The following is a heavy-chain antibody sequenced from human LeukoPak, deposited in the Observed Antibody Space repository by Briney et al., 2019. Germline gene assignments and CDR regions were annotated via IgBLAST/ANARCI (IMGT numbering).Heavy chain of an antibody. V-gene: IGHV1-2*02. Sequence: ASVKVSCKASGYTFTDYYMHWVRQAPGQGLEWMGWIDPNSGDTNYAQNFQGRVTMTRDTSTSTAYMELSRLRSDDTAVYYCARGQYCSGGSCFFDYWGQGTLVTVSS. D-gene: IGHD2-15*01. CDR3: ARGQYCSGGSCFFDY. J-gene: IGHJ4*02. CDR1: GYTFTDYY. CDR2: IDPNSGDT.